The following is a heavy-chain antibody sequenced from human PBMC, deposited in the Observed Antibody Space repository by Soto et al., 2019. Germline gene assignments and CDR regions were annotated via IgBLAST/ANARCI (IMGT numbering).Heavy chain of an antibody. Sequence: ASVKVSFKASGYTFTSYDINWVRQATGQGLEWMGWMNPNSGNTGYAQKFQGRVTMTRNTSISTAYMELSSLRSEDTAVYYCARGYFDWLFPFDPWGQGTLVTVSS. CDR3: ARGYFDWLFPFDP. CDR2: MNPNSGNT. J-gene: IGHJ5*02. V-gene: IGHV1-8*01. CDR1: GYTFTSYD. D-gene: IGHD3-9*01.